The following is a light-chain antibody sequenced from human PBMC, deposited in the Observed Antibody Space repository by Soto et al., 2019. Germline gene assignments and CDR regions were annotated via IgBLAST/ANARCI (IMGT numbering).Light chain of an antibody. J-gene: IGLJ2*01. CDR2: EVT. CDR1: SSDVGGDNY. CDR3: SSLKV. Sequence: QSALTQPPSASGSPGQSVTISCTGTSSDVGGDNYVSWYQQHPGKAPKLMIYEVTKRPSGVPDRFSGSKSGNTASLTVSGLQVEDEADYYCSSLKVFGGGTTLTVL. V-gene: IGLV2-8*01.